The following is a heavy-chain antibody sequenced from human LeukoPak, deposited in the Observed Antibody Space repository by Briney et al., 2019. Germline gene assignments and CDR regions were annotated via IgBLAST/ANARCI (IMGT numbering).Heavy chain of an antibody. Sequence: PGGSLRLSCAASGFTFSSYEMNWVRQAPGKGLEWVSYISSSGSTIYYADSVKGRFTISRDNSKNTLYLQMNSLRAEDTAVYYCAKDLSPGTHDYWGQGTLVTVSS. J-gene: IGHJ4*02. CDR2: ISSSGSTI. CDR1: GFTFSSYE. CDR3: AKDLSPGTHDY. D-gene: IGHD1-1*01. V-gene: IGHV3-48*03.